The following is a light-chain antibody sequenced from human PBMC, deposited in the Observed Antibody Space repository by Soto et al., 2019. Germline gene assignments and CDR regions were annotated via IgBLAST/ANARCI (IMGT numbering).Light chain of an antibody. Sequence: QSVLTQPPSVSGAPGQTVTISCTGSSSNIGAGYDVHWYQQLPGTAPKLLIYGNYYRPSGVPDRFSGSKSGTSASLAITGLQAEDEADYYCQSYDNSLSSDVVFGGGTKLPS. V-gene: IGLV1-40*01. CDR3: QSYDNSLSSDVV. CDR2: GNY. J-gene: IGLJ2*01. CDR1: SSNIGAGYD.